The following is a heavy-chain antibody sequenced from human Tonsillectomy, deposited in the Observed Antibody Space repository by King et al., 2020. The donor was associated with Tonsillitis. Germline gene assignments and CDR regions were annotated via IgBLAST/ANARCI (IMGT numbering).Heavy chain of an antibody. J-gene: IGHJ6*02. Sequence: VQLQESGPGLVKPSETLSLTCTVSGGSISGYYWSWIRQPAGKGLEWIGRVYSTGSTNYNPSLKSRVTMSVDTSKNQFSLKLSSVTAADTAVYYCARDPRGATPWGLNCYYGMDVWGQGTTVTVSS. D-gene: IGHD1-26*01. V-gene: IGHV4-4*07. CDR1: GGSISGYY. CDR3: ARDPRGATPWGLNCYYGMDV. CDR2: VYSTGST.